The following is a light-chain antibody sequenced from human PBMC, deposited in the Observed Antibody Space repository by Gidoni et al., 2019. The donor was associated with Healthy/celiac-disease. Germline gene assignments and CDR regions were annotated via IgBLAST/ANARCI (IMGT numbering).Light chain of an antibody. CDR1: QGISSY. CDR3: QQYYSYPPT. J-gene: IGKJ1*01. Sequence: IRMTQSPSSLSASTGDRVTITCRASQGISSYLAWYQQKPGKAPKLLIYAASTLKSGVPSRFSGSGSGTDFTLTISCLQSEDFATYYCQQYYSYPPTFGQGTKVEIK. CDR2: AAS. V-gene: IGKV1-8*01.